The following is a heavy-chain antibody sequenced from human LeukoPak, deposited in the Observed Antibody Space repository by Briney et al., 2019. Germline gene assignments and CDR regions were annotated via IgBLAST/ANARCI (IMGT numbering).Heavy chain of an antibody. Sequence: GGSLRLSCAASEFDFSSHAMTWVRQAPGKGLEWVSAISISGSKTYYADSVKGRFTISRDNSKNTLYLQMNSLRDEDTAVYYCARAGAWEALNCWGQGTLVTVSS. CDR1: EFDFSSHA. D-gene: IGHD1-26*01. V-gene: IGHV3-23*01. CDR3: ARAGAWEALNC. J-gene: IGHJ4*02. CDR2: ISISGSKT.